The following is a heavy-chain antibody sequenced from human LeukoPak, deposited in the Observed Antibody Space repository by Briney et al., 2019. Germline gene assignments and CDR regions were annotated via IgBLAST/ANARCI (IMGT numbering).Heavy chain of an antibody. CDR1: GFTCSSYE. J-gene: IGHJ4*02. D-gene: IGHD3-10*01. CDR3: AKDGRAMVRGAIDY. CDR2: VSSSGSRV. Sequence: GGSLRLSCAVSGFTCSSYEMNWVRQAPGKGPEWVSYVSSSGSRVHYADSVKGRFTISRDNSKNTLYLQMNSLRAEDTAVYYCAKDGRAMVRGAIDYWGQGTLVTVSS. V-gene: IGHV3-48*03.